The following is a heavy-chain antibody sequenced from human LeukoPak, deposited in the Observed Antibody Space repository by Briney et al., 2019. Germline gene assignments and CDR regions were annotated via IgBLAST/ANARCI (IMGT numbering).Heavy chain of an antibody. J-gene: IGHJ4*02. D-gene: IGHD1-26*01. CDR1: GGTFSSYA. CDR2: IIPILGMA. Sequence: SVKVSCKASGGTFSSYAISWVRQAPAQGLEWMGRIIPILGMANYAQKFQGRVTITADKSTSTAYMELSSLRSEDTAVYYYARVPGPYSGSYGPRDWGQGTLVTVSS. V-gene: IGHV1-69*04. CDR3: ARVPGPYSGSYGPRD.